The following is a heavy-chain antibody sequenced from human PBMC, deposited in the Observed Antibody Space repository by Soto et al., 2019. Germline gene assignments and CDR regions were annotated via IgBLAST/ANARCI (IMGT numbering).Heavy chain of an antibody. J-gene: IGHJ3*02. Sequence: SETLSLTCTVSGGSISSGDYYWSWIRQPPGKGLEWIGYIYYSGSTYYNPSLKSRVTISVDTSKNQFSLKLSSVTAADTAVYYCAFQDGRSWGAHAFDIWGQGTMVTGSS. CDR3: AFQDGRSWGAHAFDI. D-gene: IGHD3-16*01. CDR1: GGSISSGDYY. V-gene: IGHV4-30-4*01. CDR2: IYYSGST.